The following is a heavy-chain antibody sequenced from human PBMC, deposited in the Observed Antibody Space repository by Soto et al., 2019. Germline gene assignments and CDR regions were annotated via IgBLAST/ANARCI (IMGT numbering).Heavy chain of an antibody. J-gene: IGHJ4*02. CDR1: GGSFSGYY. D-gene: IGHD4-17*01. Sequence: SETLSLTCAVYGGSFSGYYWSWIRQPPGKGLEWIGEINHSGSTNYNPSLKSRVTISVDTSKNQFSLKLSSVTAADTAVYYCARGRRTTVTIDYRAQRTPVTGSS. CDR3: ARGRRTTVTIDY. V-gene: IGHV4-34*01. CDR2: INHSGST.